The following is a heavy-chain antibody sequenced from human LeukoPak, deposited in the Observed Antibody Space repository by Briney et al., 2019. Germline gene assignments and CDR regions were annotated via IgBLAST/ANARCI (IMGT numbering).Heavy chain of an antibody. CDR2: IRYDGSNK. D-gene: IGHD7-27*01. J-gene: IGHJ6*03. CDR1: GFTFSSYG. CDR3: AKVSISERRETGVEYYYYYYMDV. V-gene: IGHV3-30*02. Sequence: GGSLRLSCAASGFTFSSYGMHWVRQAPGKGLEWVAFIRYDGSNKYYADSVKGRFTISRDNSKNTLYLQMNSLRAEDTAVYYCAKVSISERRETGVEYYYYYYMDVWGKGTTVTVSS.